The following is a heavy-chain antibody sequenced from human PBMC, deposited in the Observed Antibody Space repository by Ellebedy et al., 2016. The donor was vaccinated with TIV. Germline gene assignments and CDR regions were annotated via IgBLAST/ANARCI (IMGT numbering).Heavy chain of an antibody. Sequence: ASVKVSXXASGGTFSSYAISWVRQAPGQGLEWMGIINPSGGSTSYAQKFQGRVTMTRDTSTSTVYMELSSLRSEDTAVYYCAVYDSSGYYLIDYWGQGTLVTVSS. D-gene: IGHD3-22*01. V-gene: IGHV1-46*01. CDR3: AVYDSSGYYLIDY. CDR1: GGTFSSYA. J-gene: IGHJ4*02. CDR2: INPSGGST.